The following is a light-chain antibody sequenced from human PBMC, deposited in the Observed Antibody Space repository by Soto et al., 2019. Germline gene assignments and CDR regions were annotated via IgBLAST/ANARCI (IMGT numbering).Light chain of an antibody. Sequence: EIVLTQSPATLSLSPGERATLSCRASQSISNFLAWYQQKPGQAPRLLIHDASKRATDIPDRFIGSGSGTDFTLTINSLEPEDFAVYYCHQRSNWPPFTFGGGTKVDIK. J-gene: IGKJ4*01. CDR2: DAS. CDR3: HQRSNWPPFT. CDR1: QSISNF. V-gene: IGKV3-11*01.